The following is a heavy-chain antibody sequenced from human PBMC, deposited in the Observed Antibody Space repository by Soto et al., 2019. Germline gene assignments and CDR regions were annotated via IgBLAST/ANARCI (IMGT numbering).Heavy chain of an antibody. J-gene: IGHJ6*02. CDR2: INHSGST. D-gene: IGHD3-3*01. V-gene: IGHV4-34*01. Sequence: PSETLSLTCAVYGGSFSGYYWSWIRQPPGKGLEWIGEINHSGSTNYNPSLKSRVTISVDTSKNQFSLKLSSVTAADTAVYHCARGQRVAIFGVLRGGLIYGMDVWGQGTTVTVSS. CDR1: GGSFSGYY. CDR3: ARGQRVAIFGVLRGGLIYGMDV.